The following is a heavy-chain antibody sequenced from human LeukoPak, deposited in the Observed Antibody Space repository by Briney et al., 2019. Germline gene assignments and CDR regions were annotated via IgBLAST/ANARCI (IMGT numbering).Heavy chain of an antibody. CDR3: APLYCSGGSCYSDWFDP. CDR2: IKQDGSEK. D-gene: IGHD2-15*01. Sequence: QPGGSLRLSGAASGFTFSSYWMSWVRQAPGKGLEWVANIKQDGSEKYYVDSVKGRFTISRDNAKNSLYLQMNSLRAEDTAVYYCAPLYCSGGSCYSDWFDPWGQGTLVTVSS. V-gene: IGHV3-7*01. CDR1: GFTFSSYW. J-gene: IGHJ5*02.